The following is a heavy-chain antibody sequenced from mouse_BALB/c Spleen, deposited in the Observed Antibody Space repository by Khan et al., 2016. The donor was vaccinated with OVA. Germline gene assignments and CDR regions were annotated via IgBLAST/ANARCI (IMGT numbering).Heavy chain of an antibody. CDR1: GYTFTSYW. J-gene: IGHJ3*01. CDR2: IYPGSGST. D-gene: IGHD2-1*01. CDR3: TRGGYYGKSLFAY. Sequence: LQQSGSELVRPGASVKLSCKASGYTFTSYWMHWVKQRHGQGLEWIGNIYPGSGSTNYDEMFKSKGTLTVDTSSSTAYMHLSSLTSEYAAVYYCTRGGYYGKSLFAYWGQGTLVTVSA. V-gene: IGHV1S22*01.